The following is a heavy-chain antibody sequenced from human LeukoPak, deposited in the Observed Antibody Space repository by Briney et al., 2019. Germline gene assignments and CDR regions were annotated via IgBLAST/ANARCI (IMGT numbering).Heavy chain of an antibody. CDR1: GFTFKSYD. V-gene: IGHV3-9*01. J-gene: IGHJ2*01. Sequence: PGGSLRLSCAASGFTFKSYDMHWVRQAPGKGLEWVSGISWNSDSIGYADSVKGRFTISRDNAKNSLYLQMNSLRAEDTALYYCAKDKSGMTTVTTGLGYFDLWGRGTLVTVSS. CDR3: AKDKSGMTTVTTGLGYFDL. CDR2: ISWNSDSI. D-gene: IGHD4-17*01.